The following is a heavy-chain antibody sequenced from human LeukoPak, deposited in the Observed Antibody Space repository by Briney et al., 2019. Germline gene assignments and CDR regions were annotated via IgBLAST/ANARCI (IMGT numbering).Heavy chain of an antibody. D-gene: IGHD1-26*01. CDR3: ARDARVGATWNYYYYYMGV. V-gene: IGHV3-66*02. Sequence: GGSLRLSCAASGFTVSSNYMSWVRQAPGKGLEWVSVIYSGGSTYYADSVKGRFTISRDNSKNTLYLQMNSLRAEDTAVYYCARDARVGATWNYYYYYMGVWGKGTTVTVSS. CDR1: GFTVSSNY. J-gene: IGHJ6*03. CDR2: IYSGGST.